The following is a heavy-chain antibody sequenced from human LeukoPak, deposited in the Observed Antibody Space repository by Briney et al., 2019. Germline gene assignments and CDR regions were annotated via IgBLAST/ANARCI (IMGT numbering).Heavy chain of an antibody. Sequence: GESLKISCKGSGYSFTNYWIGWVRQMPGKGLEWMGIIYPDDSDTRYSPSFQGQVTISADKSISTAYLQWSSLKASDTAMYYCGRSYSSSWSNLGYWGQGTLVTVSS. D-gene: IGHD6-13*01. CDR3: GRSYSSSWSNLGY. V-gene: IGHV5-51*01. CDR2: IYPDDSDT. CDR1: GYSFTNYW. J-gene: IGHJ4*02.